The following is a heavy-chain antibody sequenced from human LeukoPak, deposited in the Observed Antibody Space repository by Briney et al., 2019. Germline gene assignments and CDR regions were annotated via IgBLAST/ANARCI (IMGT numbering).Heavy chain of an antibody. CDR3: ARVWKYGWLQSDY. CDR1: GYTFTDYY. D-gene: IGHD5-24*01. J-gene: IGHJ4*02. CDR2: INPNSGGT. V-gene: IGHV1-2*02. Sequence: ASVKVSCKASGYTFTDYYMHWVRQAPGQGLEWMGWINPNSGGTNYAQKFQGRVTMTRDTSITTAYMELSRLRSDDTAVYYCARVWKYGWLQSDYWGQGTLVTVSS.